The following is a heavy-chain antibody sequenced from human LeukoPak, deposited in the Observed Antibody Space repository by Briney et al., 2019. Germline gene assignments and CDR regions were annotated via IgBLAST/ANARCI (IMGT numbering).Heavy chain of an antibody. D-gene: IGHD5-24*01. CDR2: ISGSGSST. J-gene: IGHJ4*02. CDR1: GFTFRTHA. CDR3: ARDGPCAWGYFDY. Sequence: GGSLRLSCAASGFTFRTHAMNWVRQAPGKGLEWVSTISGSGSSTYYADSVKGRFTISRDNSKNTLYLQMNSLRADDTAVYYCARDGPCAWGYFDYWGRGTLVIVSS. V-gene: IGHV3-23*01.